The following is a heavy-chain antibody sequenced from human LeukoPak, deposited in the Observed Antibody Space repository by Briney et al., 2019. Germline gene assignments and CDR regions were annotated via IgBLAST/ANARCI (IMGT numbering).Heavy chain of an antibody. CDR3: ARHEGPMVRGAGTGFIDL. CDR1: GDSFTSVTDY. CDR2: IYHSGAT. D-gene: IGHD3-10*01. Sequence: PSETLSLTCTVSGDSFTSVTDYWAWIRQPPGKGLEWIGEIYHSGATNYNPSLKSRVTISVDTSKNQFSLKLSSVTAADTAVYYCARHEGPMVRGAGTGFIDLWGRGTLVTVSS. V-gene: IGHV4-39*01. J-gene: IGHJ2*01.